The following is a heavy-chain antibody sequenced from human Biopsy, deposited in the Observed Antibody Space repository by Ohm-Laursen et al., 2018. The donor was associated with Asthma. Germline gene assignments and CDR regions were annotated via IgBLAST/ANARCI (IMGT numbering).Heavy chain of an antibody. Sequence: GSLRLSCAASGFTFSSYWMHWVRQAPGKGLVWVSRINSDGSSTSYADSVKGRFTISRDNAKNTLYLEMNSLRAEDTAVYYCARGPAWQQLDNWGQGTLVHVSS. CDR3: ARGPAWQQLDN. CDR2: INSDGSST. V-gene: IGHV3-74*01. J-gene: IGHJ4*02. CDR1: GFTFSSYW. D-gene: IGHD6-13*01.